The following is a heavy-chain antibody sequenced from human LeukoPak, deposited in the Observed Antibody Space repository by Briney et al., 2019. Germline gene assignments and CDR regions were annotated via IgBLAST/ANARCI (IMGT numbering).Heavy chain of an antibody. D-gene: IGHD3-22*01. CDR1: GFTFTSSA. CDR2: IVVGSGNT. Sequence: SVKVSCKASGFTFTSSAMQWVRQARGQRLEWIGWIVVGSGNTNYAQKFQERVTITRDMSTSTAYMELSSLRSEDTAVYYCAADYYDSSGYYSHWGQGTLVTVSS. V-gene: IGHV1-58*02. J-gene: IGHJ4*02. CDR3: AADYYDSSGYYSH.